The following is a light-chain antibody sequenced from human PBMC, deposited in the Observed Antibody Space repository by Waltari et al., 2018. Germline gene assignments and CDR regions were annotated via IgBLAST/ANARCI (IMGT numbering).Light chain of an antibody. CDR2: GAS. CDR1: QSVSRF. CDR3: QKYDRLPAT. Sequence: EIVLTQSPGTLSLSPGESGTLSCRASQSVSRFLAWYQQKPSQAPRLLIYGASTRATGIPDRFSGSGSGTDFSLTISRLEPEDFAVYYCQKYDRLPATFGQGTKVEIK. V-gene: IGKV3-20*01. J-gene: IGKJ1*01.